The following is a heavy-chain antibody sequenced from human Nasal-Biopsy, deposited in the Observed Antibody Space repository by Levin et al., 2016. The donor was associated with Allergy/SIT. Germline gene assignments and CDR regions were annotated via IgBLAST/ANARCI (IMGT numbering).Heavy chain of an antibody. D-gene: IGHD6-13*01. CDR1: GVSISTSGYY. J-gene: IGHJ6*02. Sequence: GSLRLSCTVSGVSISTSGYYWVWIRQPPGKGLEWIGSIYYGGNTYYNPSFKSRVTVSADTSKDQFSLKLTSVTAADTAVYYCARDKGNSWHNFYYYTMDVWGQGATVTVSS. V-gene: IGHV4-39*02. CDR3: ARDKGNSWHNFYYYTMDV. CDR2: IYYGGNT.